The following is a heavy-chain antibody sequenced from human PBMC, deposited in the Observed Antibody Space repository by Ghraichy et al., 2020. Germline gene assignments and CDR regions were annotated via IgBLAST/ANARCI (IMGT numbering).Heavy chain of an antibody. D-gene: IGHD6-19*01. CDR2: ISSSGDNT. V-gene: IGHV3-23*01. J-gene: IGHJ3*02. CDR3: AKVAFGGWLKDI. Sequence: GGSLRLSCAASGFTFSIYTMSWVRQAPGKGLEWVSAISSSGDNTYFGDSVKGRFTISRDNSKNTLYLQMNSLRADDTAVYYCAKVAFGGWLKDIWGQGTMVTVSS. CDR1: GFTFSIYT.